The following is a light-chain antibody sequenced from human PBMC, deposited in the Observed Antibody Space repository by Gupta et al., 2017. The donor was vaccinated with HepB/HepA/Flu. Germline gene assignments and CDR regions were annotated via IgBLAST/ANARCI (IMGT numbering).Light chain of an antibody. CDR2: AAS. V-gene: IGKV1-39*01. CDR1: QSISSY. J-gene: IGKJ4*01. Sequence: DIQMTQSPSSLSASIGDRVTITCRASQSISSYLNWYQQKPGKAPKLLIYAASRLQSGVPSRFSGSGSGTDFTLTISMLHPEDFTTYYCQQWDSTPFTFGRGTKVEIK. CDR3: QQWDSTPFT.